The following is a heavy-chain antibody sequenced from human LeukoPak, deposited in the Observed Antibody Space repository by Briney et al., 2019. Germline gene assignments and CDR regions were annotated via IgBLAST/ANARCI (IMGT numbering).Heavy chain of an antibody. CDR3: ARVSYYYYGSGSYSQGAFDI. CDR2: IKQDGSEE. CDR1: GFTFSSYW. D-gene: IGHD3-10*01. Sequence: PGGSLRLSCAASGFTFSSYWMSWVRQAPGKGLEWVANIKQDGSEEYYVDSVKGRFTISRDNAKNSLYLQMNSLRAEDTAVYYCARVSYYYYGSGSYSQGAFDIWGQGTMVTVSS. V-gene: IGHV3-7*01. J-gene: IGHJ3*02.